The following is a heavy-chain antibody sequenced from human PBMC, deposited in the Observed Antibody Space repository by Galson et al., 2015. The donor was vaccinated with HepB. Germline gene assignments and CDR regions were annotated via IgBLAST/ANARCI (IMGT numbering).Heavy chain of an antibody. CDR1: GYTFTSNG. J-gene: IGHJ4*02. CDR3: ARDRSHSLDY. D-gene: IGHD6-6*01. Sequence: SVKVSCKASGYTFTSNGISWVRQAPGQGLERLGWISINSGNTNYVERLQGRVTMTRDTSTSTTYMELRRLTSDDTAVYYCARDRSHSLDYWGQGTLVTVSS. CDR2: ISINSGNT. V-gene: IGHV1-18*04.